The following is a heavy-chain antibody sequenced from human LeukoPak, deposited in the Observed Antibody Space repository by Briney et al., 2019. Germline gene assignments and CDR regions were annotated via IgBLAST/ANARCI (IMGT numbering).Heavy chain of an antibody. CDR2: ISSSSSYI. Sequence: GGSLRLSCAASGFTVSSNYMSWVRQAPGKGLEWVSSISSSSSYIYYADPVKGRFTISRDNAKNSLYLQMNSLRAEDTAVYYCAREIAVAGLSSWGQGTLVTVSS. CDR1: GFTVSSNY. CDR3: AREIAVAGLSS. D-gene: IGHD6-19*01. J-gene: IGHJ5*02. V-gene: IGHV3-21*01.